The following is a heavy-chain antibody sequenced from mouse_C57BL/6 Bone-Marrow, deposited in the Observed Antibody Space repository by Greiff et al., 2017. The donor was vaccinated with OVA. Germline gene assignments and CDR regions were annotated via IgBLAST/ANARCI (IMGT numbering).Heavy chain of an antibody. J-gene: IGHJ3*01. Sequence: EVKLVESEGGLVQPGSSMKLSCTASGFTFSDYYMAWVRQVPEKGLEWVANINYDGSSTYYLDSLKSRFIISRDNAKNILYLQMSSLKSEDTATYYCARVSYEAYWGQGTLVTVSA. CDR1: GFTFSDYY. D-gene: IGHD2-4*01. CDR3: ARVSYEAY. CDR2: INYDGSST. V-gene: IGHV5-16*01.